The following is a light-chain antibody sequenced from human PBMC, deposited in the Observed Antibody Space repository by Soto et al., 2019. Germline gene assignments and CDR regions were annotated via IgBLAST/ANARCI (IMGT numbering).Light chain of an antibody. Sequence: EIVLTQSPGTLSLSPGERATLSCRASQSVSSSYLAWYQQKPGQAPRLLIYGASSRATGIPDRFSGSGSATDFTLTISRLEPEDFALYYCQHYGRSPITFGQGTRLEN. V-gene: IGKV3-20*01. CDR2: GAS. CDR1: QSVSSSY. CDR3: QHYGRSPIT. J-gene: IGKJ5*01.